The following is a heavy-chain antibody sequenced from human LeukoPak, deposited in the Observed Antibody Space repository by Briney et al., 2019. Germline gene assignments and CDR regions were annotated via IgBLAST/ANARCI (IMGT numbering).Heavy chain of an antibody. CDR1: GGSISSSSYY. V-gene: IGHV4-39*01. Sequence: PSETLSLTCTVSGGSISSSSYYWGWIRQPPGKGLEWIGSIYYSGSTCYNPSLKSRVTISVDTSKNQFSLKLSSVTAADTAVYYCTRLYYDFWSGYLHFDYWGQGTLVTVSS. D-gene: IGHD3-3*01. CDR3: TRLYYDFWSGYLHFDY. CDR2: IYYSGST. J-gene: IGHJ4*02.